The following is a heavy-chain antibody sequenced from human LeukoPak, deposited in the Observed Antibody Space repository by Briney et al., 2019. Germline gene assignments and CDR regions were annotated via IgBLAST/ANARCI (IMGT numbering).Heavy chain of an antibody. CDR3: AKDRDYYGSGSDY. V-gene: IGHV3-20*04. D-gene: IGHD3-10*01. J-gene: IGHJ4*02. Sequence: GGSLRLSCAASGFTFDDYGMSWVRQAPGKGLEWVSGINWNGGSTGYADSVKGRFTISRDNSKNTLFLQMNSLRAEDTAIYYCAKDRDYYGSGSDYWGQGTLVTVSS. CDR1: GFTFDDYG. CDR2: INWNGGST.